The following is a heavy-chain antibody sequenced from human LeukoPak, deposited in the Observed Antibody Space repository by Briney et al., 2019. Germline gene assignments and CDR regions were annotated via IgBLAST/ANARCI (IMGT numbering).Heavy chain of an antibody. Sequence: GGSLRLSCAASGFTFSSYWMSWVRQAPGKGLEWVANIKQDGSEKYYVDSVKGRFTISRDNAKNTLYLQMNSLRAEDTAVYYCARALGSRIVVVFDYWGQGTLVTVSS. CDR2: IKQDGSEK. V-gene: IGHV3-7*01. D-gene: IGHD3-22*01. CDR3: ARALGSRIVVVFDY. J-gene: IGHJ4*02. CDR1: GFTFSSYW.